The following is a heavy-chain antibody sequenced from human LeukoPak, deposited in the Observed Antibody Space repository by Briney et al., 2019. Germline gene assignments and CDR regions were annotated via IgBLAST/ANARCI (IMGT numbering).Heavy chain of an antibody. D-gene: IGHD6-19*01. V-gene: IGHV3-43*01. Sequence: GSLRLSCAASGLTFDDYTMHWVRQAPGKGLEWVSLISWDGGSTYYADSVKGRFTISRDNSKNSLYLQMNSLRTEDTALYYCAKDGGSGWFINWFDPWGQGTLVTVSS. CDR3: AKDGGSGWFINWFDP. J-gene: IGHJ5*02. CDR2: ISWDGGST. CDR1: GLTFDDYT.